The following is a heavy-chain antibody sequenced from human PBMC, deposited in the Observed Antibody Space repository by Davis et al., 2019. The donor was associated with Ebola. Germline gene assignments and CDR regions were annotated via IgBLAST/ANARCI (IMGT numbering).Heavy chain of an antibody. J-gene: IGHJ4*02. CDR1: GFTFSSYG. D-gene: IGHD1-26*01. V-gene: IGHV3-30*19. CDR3: ARAGWGYFDY. Sequence: GESLKISCAASGFTFSSYGMHWVRQAPGKGLEWVAVIWYDGSNKYYADSVKGRFTISRDNSKNTLYLQMNSLRAEDTAVYYCARAGWGYFDYWGQGTLVTVSS. CDR2: IWYDGSNK.